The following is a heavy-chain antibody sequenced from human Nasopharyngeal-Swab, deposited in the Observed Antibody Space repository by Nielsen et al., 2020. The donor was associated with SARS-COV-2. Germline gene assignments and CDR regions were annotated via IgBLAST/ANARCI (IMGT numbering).Heavy chain of an antibody. CDR3: ARDGGATVTTRWYFDL. CDR1: GGSISSYY. D-gene: IGHD4-11*01. J-gene: IGHJ2*01. V-gene: IGHV4-59*01. Sequence: SETLSLTCTVSGGSISSYYWSWIRQPPGKGLEWIGYIYYSGSTNYNPSLKSRVTISVDTSKNQFSLKLSSVTAADTAVYYCARDGGATVTTRWYFDLWGRGTLVTVSS. CDR2: IYYSGST.